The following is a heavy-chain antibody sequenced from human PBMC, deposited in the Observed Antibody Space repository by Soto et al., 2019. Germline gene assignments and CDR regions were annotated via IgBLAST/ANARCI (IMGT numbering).Heavy chain of an antibody. CDR2: IIPIFGTA. J-gene: IGHJ6*02. D-gene: IGHD3-22*01. CDR3: ARVITTHYGMDV. Sequence: GASVKVSCKASGGTFSSYAISWVRQAPGQGLEWMGGIIPIFGTANYAQKFQGRVTITADESTSTAYMELSSLRSEDTAVYYCARVITTHYGMDVRGQGTTVTVSS. CDR1: GGTFSSYA. V-gene: IGHV1-69*13.